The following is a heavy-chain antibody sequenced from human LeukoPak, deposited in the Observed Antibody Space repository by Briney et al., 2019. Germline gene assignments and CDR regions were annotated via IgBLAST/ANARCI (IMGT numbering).Heavy chain of an antibody. CDR1: GFTFSNAW. V-gene: IGHV3-23*01. CDR2: ISTTGGST. D-gene: IGHD3-22*01. J-gene: IGHJ4*02. Sequence: GGSLRLSCAASGFTFSNAWMSWVRQAPGKGLEWVSAISTTGGSTDYADSVKGRFTISRNNSKNTLYLQMNSLRAEDTAVYYCAKHAKFYYDSSGYLDYWGQGTLVTVSS. CDR3: AKHAKFYYDSSGYLDY.